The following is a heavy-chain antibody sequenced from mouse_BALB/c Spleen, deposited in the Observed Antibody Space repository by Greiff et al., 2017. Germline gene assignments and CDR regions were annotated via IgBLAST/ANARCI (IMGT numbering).Heavy chain of an antibody. D-gene: IGHD1-2*01. Sequence: EVQLKQSGAELVKPGASVKLSCTASGFNIKDTYMHWVKQRPEQGLEWIGRIDPANGNTKYDPKFQGKATITADTSSNTAYLQLSSLTSEDTAVYYCARKLLRLPGVDYWGQGTSVTVSS. CDR2: IDPANGNT. CDR3: ARKLLRLPGVDY. V-gene: IGHV14-3*02. J-gene: IGHJ4*01. CDR1: GFNIKDTY.